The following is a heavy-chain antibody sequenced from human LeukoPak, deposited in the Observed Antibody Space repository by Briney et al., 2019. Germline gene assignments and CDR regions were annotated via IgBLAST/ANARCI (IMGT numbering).Heavy chain of an antibody. D-gene: IGHD2-15*01. CDR1: GGSISSNSYY. V-gene: IGHV4-39*07. CDR2: IYYSGST. Sequence: SGTLSLTCTVSGGSISSNSYYWAWIRQPPGKGLEWIGSIYYSGSTYYNPSLQSRVTISVDTSKNQFSLKLSSVTAADTAVYFCARDSSFGATHYWGQGTLVTVSS. CDR3: ARDSSFGATHY. J-gene: IGHJ4*02.